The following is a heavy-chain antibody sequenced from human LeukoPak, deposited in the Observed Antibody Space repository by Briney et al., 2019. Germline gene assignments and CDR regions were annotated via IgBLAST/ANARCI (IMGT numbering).Heavy chain of an antibody. V-gene: IGHV4-59*08. D-gene: IGHD3-22*01. CDR3: ARLMTAYDSSGYYYVAFDI. J-gene: IGHJ3*02. Sequence: KPSETLSLTCTVSGGSISSYYWSWIRQPPGKGLEWIGYIYYSGSTNYNPSLKSRVTISVDTSKNQFSLKLSSVTAADTAVYYCARLMTAYDSSGYYYVAFDIWGQGTMVTVSS. CDR1: GGSISSYY. CDR2: IYYSGST.